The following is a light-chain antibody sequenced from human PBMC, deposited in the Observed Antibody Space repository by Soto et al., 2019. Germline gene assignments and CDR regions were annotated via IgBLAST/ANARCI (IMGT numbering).Light chain of an antibody. V-gene: IGLV2-8*01. CDR2: EVS. CDR3: SSYSGTNSTYV. Sequence: QSALTQPPSASGSPGQSVTISCTGTSSDVGGYNYVSWYQQEPGKAPKLMIYEVSKRPSGVPDRFSGSKSGNTASLTVSGLLAEDEADYYCSSYSGTNSTYVFGTGTKVTVL. CDR1: SSDVGGYNY. J-gene: IGLJ1*01.